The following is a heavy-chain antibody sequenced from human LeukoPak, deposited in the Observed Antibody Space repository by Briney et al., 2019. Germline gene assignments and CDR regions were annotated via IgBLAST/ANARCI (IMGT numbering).Heavy chain of an antibody. CDR2: IYPGDSDT. J-gene: IGHJ4*02. CDR1: GYTFTNYW. D-gene: IGHD4/OR15-4a*01. CDR3: ARQVGPYGGYVDY. Sequence: GESLKISCKGSGYTFTNYWIAWVRQMPGKGLEWMGIIYPGDSDTRYSPSFQGQVTISADKSISTAYLQWSSLKASDTAMYYCARQVGPYGGYVDYWGQGTLVTVSS. V-gene: IGHV5-51*01.